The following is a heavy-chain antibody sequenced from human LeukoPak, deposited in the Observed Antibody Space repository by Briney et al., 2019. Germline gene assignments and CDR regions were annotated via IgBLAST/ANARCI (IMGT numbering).Heavy chain of an antibody. CDR3: AKGGARGVPAHFDY. CDR1: GFALSSYD. J-gene: IGHJ4*02. Sequence: GGSLRLSCAASGFALSSYDMSWVRQAPGKGLEWVSAIGGSTYYADSVKGRFTISRDNSKNTLYLQMNSLGTEDTAVYYCAKGGARGVPAHFDYWGQGALVTVSS. D-gene: IGHD2-2*01. CDR2: IGGST. V-gene: IGHV3-23*01.